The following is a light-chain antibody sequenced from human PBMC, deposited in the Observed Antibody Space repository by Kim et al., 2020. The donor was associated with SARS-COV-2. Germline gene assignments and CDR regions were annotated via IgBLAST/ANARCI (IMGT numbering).Light chain of an antibody. CDR2: GNT. Sequence: GQRGNGCCPGSRSNIGEDYDTQWYQKHPGTATKLLIYGNTNRPAGVPERFSSSKSGTSASLAIIRLQAEDEGNYYCQSYHSSLSVIFGGETQLNVL. CDR1: RSNIGEDYD. J-gene: IGLJ2*01. CDR3: QSYHSSLSVI. V-gene: IGLV1-40*01.